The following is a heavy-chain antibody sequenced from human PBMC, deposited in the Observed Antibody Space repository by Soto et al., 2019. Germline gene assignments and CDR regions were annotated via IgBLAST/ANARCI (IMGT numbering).Heavy chain of an antibody. D-gene: IGHD2-2*01. CDR1: GFTFSSYG. V-gene: IGHV3-33*01. CDR2: IWYDGSNK. Sequence: PGGSLRLSCAASGFTFSSYGMHWVRQAPGKGLEWVAVIWYDGSNKYYADSVKGRFTIPRDNSKNTLYLQMNSLRAEDTALYYCARGLCSSTSRFDAFDIWGQGTMVTVSS. J-gene: IGHJ3*02. CDR3: ARGLCSSTSRFDAFDI.